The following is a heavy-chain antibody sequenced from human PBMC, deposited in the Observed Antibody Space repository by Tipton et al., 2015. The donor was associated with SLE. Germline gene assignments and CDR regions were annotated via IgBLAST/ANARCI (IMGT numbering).Heavy chain of an antibody. CDR2: IYYSGST. J-gene: IGHJ6*02. Sequence: TLSLTCAVYGGSFSGYYWGWIRQPPGKGLEWIGSIYYSGSTYYNPSLKSRVPISVDTSKNQFSLKLSSVTAADTAVYYCASTYYDFWSGYSYGMDVWGQGTTVTVSS. D-gene: IGHD3-3*01. CDR3: ASTYYDFWSGYSYGMDV. CDR1: GGSFSGYY. V-gene: IGHV4-39*01.